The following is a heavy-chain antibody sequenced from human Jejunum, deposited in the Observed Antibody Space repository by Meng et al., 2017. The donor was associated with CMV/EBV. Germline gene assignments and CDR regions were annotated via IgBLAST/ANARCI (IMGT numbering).Heavy chain of an antibody. V-gene: IGHV3-23*01. CDR3: AKGQYYDIFTGYFDY. CDR2: ISGSGGST. Sequence: FSFSSYAMSWVRQAPGKGLGWVSGISGSGGSTLYADSVKGRFTISRDNSKSTLYLQMNSLRADDTALYYCAKGQYYDIFTGYFDYWGPGTVVTVSS. CDR1: FSFSSYA. J-gene: IGHJ4*02. D-gene: IGHD3-9*01.